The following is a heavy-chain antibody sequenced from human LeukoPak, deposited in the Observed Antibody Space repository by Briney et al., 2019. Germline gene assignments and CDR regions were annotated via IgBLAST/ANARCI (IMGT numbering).Heavy chain of an antibody. CDR1: GGSISSYY. Sequence: PSETLSLTCTVSGGSISSYYWSWIRQPPGKGLEWIGYIYYSGSTYYNPSLKSRVTISVDTSKNQFSLKLSSVTAADTAVYYCARGVITIFGVVIQLDYWGQGTLVTVSS. J-gene: IGHJ4*02. CDR2: IYYSGST. D-gene: IGHD3-3*01. CDR3: ARGVITIFGVVIQLDY. V-gene: IGHV4-30-4*08.